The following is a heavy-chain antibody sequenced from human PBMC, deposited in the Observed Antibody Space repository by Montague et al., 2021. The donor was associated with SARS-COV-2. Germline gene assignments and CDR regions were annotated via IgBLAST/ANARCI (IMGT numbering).Heavy chain of an antibody. Sequence: SETLSLICAVYGGSFSGYYWTWIRQSPGKGLEWIGEINHSGSTNYSPSLESRVAISVDTSKNQFSLKLNSVTAADTAIYYCARATVDINMILVVITSVNHYFDSWGQGTLVTVSP. CDR3: ARATVDINMILVVITSVNHYFDS. CDR2: INHSGST. D-gene: IGHD3-22*01. J-gene: IGHJ4*02. V-gene: IGHV4-34*01. CDR1: GGSFSGYY.